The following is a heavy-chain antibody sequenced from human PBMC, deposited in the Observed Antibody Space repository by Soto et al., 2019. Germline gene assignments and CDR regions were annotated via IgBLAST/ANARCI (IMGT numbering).Heavy chain of an antibody. Sequence: SETLSLTCAVSGGAISSSKWWIWVRQPPGKGLEWIGEIYQSGSTNYNPSLESRVRMSVDKSRNQFSLKLTSVSAADTAVYYCARASATIAAAAIFDYWGQGTLVT. CDR2: IYQSGST. J-gene: IGHJ4*02. CDR3: ARASATIAAAAIFDY. V-gene: IGHV4-4*02. CDR1: GGAISSSKW. D-gene: IGHD6-13*01.